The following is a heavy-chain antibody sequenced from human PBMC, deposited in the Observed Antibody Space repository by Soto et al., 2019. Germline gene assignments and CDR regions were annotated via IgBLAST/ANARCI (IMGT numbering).Heavy chain of an antibody. D-gene: IGHD4-4*01. Sequence: EVQLLESGGGLVQPGGSLRLSCAASGFTFSSYAMSWVRQAPGKGLEWVSAISGSGGSTYYADSVKGRFTISRDNSKNTLYLQMNSLRAEDTAVYYCAILVSAQTTVTTSDYWGQGTLVTVSS. CDR3: AILVSAQTTVTTSDY. CDR1: GFTFSSYA. CDR2: ISGSGGST. J-gene: IGHJ4*02. V-gene: IGHV3-23*01.